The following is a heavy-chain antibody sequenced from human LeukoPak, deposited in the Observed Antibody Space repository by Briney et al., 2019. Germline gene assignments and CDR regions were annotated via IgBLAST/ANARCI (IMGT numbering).Heavy chain of an antibody. CDR3: AKDLDYYDSSAYFDY. V-gene: IGHV3-23*01. D-gene: IGHD3-22*01. Sequence: GGSLRLSCLTSGFTLSTNAMSWVRQAPGKGLEWISGISGSGASTYYADSVKGRFTISRDNSKNTLYLQMNSLRAEDTAVYYCAKDLDYYDSSAYFDYWGQGTLVTVSS. CDR1: GFTLSTNA. CDR2: ISGSGAST. J-gene: IGHJ4*02.